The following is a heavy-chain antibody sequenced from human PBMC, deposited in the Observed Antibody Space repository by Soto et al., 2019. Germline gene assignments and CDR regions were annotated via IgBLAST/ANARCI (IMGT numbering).Heavy chain of an antibody. Sequence: PGGSLRLSCRISGFSLSDFAMRWVRQAPGKGLEWVALLSFDGRSKYYADSVKGRCTISIYESKYTVSLHMDSLRADDLAVYYCLRGSSRAESFCYNKGYFGHWGQGTMVNVSS. D-gene: IGHD3-10*01. V-gene: IGHV3-30*03. CDR2: LSFDGRSK. CDR1: GFSLSDFA. CDR3: LRGSSRAESFCYNKGYFGH. J-gene: IGHJ4*02.